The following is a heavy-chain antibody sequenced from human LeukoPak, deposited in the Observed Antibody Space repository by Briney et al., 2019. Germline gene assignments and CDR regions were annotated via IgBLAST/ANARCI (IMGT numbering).Heavy chain of an antibody. CDR2: IKQDGSEK. V-gene: IGHV3-7*01. J-gene: IGHJ4*02. CDR3: ARTPRYFDWLFDY. CDR1: GFTFSSYW. Sequence: GGSLRLSCAASGFTFSSYWMSWVRQAPGKGREWVANIKQDGSEKYYVDSVKGRFTISRDNAKNSLYLQMNSLRAEATAVYYCARTPRYFDWLFDYWGQGTLVTVSS. D-gene: IGHD3-9*01.